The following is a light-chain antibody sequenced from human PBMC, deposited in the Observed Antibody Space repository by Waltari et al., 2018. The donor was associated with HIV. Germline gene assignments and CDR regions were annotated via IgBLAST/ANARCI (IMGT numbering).Light chain of an antibody. J-gene: IGKJ4*01. V-gene: IGKV2-28*01. CDR1: QSLLQSNGDNY. CDR3: MQALQTPRT. CDR2: LGS. Sequence: DIVMTQSPLSLTVTPGEPASISCRSSQSLLQSNGDNYLDWYLLKPGQSPQLLIYLGSQWASGVPDRFSGRGSGTDFTLKISRGEAEEVGVYYCMQALQTPRTFGGGTKVEIK.